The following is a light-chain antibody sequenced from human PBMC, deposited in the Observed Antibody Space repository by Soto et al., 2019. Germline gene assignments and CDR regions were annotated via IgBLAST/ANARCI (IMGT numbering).Light chain of an antibody. CDR3: QQSFSTPYT. Sequence: DVQMTQSPSSLSASVGDTVTITCRASQNINNYVNWYQQKPGKAPKLLIYAASSLQSGVPLRFSGSGSGTDFTLTISSLQPEDFATYYCQQSFSTPYTFGQGTNLEIK. V-gene: IGKV1-39*01. J-gene: IGKJ2*01. CDR2: AAS. CDR1: QNINNY.